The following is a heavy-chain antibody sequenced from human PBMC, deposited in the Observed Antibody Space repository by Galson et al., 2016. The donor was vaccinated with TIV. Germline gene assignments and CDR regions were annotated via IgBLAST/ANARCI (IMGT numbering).Heavy chain of an antibody. D-gene: IGHD3-10*01. CDR3: AKASGSYLSYWYFDL. CDR2: IQYDGSNK. V-gene: IGHV3-30*02. J-gene: IGHJ2*01. CDR1: GYMFSSYG. Sequence: SLRLSCAVSGYMFSSYGMHWVRQAPGRGLEWVAFIQYDGSNKYYADSVKGRFTISRDNSMNTLYLQMNSLRAEDTAVYYCAKASGSYLSYWYFDLWGRGTLVTVSS.